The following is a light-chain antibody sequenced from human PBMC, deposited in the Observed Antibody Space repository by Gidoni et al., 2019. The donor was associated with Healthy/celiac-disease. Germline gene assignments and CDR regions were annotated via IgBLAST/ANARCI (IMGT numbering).Light chain of an antibody. Sequence: DIQMTQSPSSLSASVGDRVTITCRASQSISSYLTRYQQKPGKAPKLLIYAASSWQSGVPSRFSGSGSGTDFTLTISILQPEDFATYYCQQSYSTPLTFGGGTKVEIK. V-gene: IGKV1-39*01. CDR3: QQSYSTPLT. CDR1: QSISSY. J-gene: IGKJ4*01. CDR2: AAS.